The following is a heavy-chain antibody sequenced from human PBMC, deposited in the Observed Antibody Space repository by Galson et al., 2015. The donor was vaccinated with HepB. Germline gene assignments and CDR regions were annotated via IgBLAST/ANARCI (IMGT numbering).Heavy chain of an antibody. CDR2: IYPGDSDT. CDR1: GYSFTSYW. D-gene: IGHD3-10*01. CDR3: ARHVFTMVRGVPYYFDY. V-gene: IGHV5-51*01. J-gene: IGHJ4*02. Sequence: QSGAEVKKPGESLKISCKGSGYSFTSYWIGWVRQMPGKGLEWMGIIYPGDSDTRYSPSFQGQVTISADKSISTAYLQWSSLRASDTAMYYCARHVFTMVRGVPYYFDYWGQGTLVTVSS.